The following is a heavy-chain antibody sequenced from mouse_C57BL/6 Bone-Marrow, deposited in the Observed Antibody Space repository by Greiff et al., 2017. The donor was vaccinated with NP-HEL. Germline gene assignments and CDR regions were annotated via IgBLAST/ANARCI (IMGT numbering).Heavy chain of an antibody. D-gene: IGHD1-1*01. Sequence: VKLVESGAELVKPGASVKMSCKASGYTFTTYPLEWMKQNHGKSLEWIGNFHPYNDDTKYNEKFKGKATLTVEKSSSTVYLELSRLTSDDSAVYYCARGDYGSSPFAYWGQGTLVTVSA. CDR1: GYTFTTYP. CDR3: ARGDYGSSPFAY. V-gene: IGHV1-47*01. CDR2: FHPYNDDT. J-gene: IGHJ3*01.